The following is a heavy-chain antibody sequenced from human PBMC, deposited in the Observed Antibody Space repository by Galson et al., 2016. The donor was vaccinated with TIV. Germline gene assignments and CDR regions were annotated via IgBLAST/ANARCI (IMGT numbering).Heavy chain of an antibody. CDR1: GDSVSSNSAA. Sequence: CAISGDSVSSNSAAWNWIRQSPSRGLEWLGRTYYRSTWYNDYAASLKRRITINPDTSKNQFPLQLTSVTPEDAAVYYCARGAPSVFGVIMTLDYWGQGTWSPSPQ. D-gene: IGHD3-3*01. CDR3: ARGAPSVFGVIMTLDY. V-gene: IGHV6-1*01. CDR2: TYYRSTWYN. J-gene: IGHJ4*02.